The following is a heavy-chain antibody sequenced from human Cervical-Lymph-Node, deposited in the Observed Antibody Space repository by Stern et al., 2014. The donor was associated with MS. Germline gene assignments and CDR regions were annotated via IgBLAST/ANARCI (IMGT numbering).Heavy chain of an antibody. CDR1: GFTFSTYT. J-gene: IGHJ4*02. Sequence: VQLVESGGGLVKPGGSLRLSCAASGFTFSTYTMNWVRQAPGKGLEWVSSISRSSSNIYYADSVRGRFTISRDNAKNSVYLQMNSLRAEDTAVYYCSYSSSSDYWGQGTLVTVSS. CDR2: ISRSSSNI. D-gene: IGHD6-6*01. V-gene: IGHV3-21*01. CDR3: SYSSSSDY.